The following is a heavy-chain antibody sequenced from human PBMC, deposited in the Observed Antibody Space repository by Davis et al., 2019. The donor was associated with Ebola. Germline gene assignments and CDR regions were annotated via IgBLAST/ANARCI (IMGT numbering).Heavy chain of an antibody. Sequence: MPGGSLRLSCAVYGGSFSGYYWSWIRQPPGKGLEWIGEINHSGSTNYNPSLKSRVTISVDTSKNQFSLKLSSVTAADTAVYYCARQGILEWLPSYYYYYGMDVWSQGTTVTVSS. CDR2: INHSGST. CDR1: GGSFSGYY. D-gene: IGHD3-3*01. CDR3: ARQGILEWLPSYYYYYGMDV. V-gene: IGHV4-34*01. J-gene: IGHJ6*02.